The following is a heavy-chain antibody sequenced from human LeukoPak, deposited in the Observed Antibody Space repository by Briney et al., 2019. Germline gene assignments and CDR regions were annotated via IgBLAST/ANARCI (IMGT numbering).Heavy chain of an antibody. Sequence: GESLKISCKGSGYSFTSYWIGWVRQMPGKGLEWMGIIYPGDSDTRYSPSFQGQVTISADKSISTAYLQWSSLKASDTAMYYCARCQVGSYSSSVDPFDYWGQGTLVTVSS. J-gene: IGHJ4*02. CDR3: ARCQVGSYSSSVDPFDY. D-gene: IGHD6-6*01. V-gene: IGHV5-51*01. CDR1: GYSFTSYW. CDR2: IYPGDSDT.